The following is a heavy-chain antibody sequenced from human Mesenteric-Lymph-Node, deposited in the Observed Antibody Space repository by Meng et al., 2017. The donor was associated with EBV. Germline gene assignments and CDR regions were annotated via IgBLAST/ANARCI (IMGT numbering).Heavy chain of an antibody. Sequence: ESGPGLLKPSEPLSLTCTASAASISSGGYYWNWIRQSPGKGLELIGYIFYGGYTYYNLALKSRVTISVDVSKNQFSLKLTSVTAADTAVYYCARMEFTYSWYFDLWGRGTLVTVFS. CDR1: AASISSGGYY. CDR3: ARMEFTYSWYFDL. CDR2: IFYGGYT. D-gene: IGHD1-1*01. V-gene: IGHV4-30-4*01. J-gene: IGHJ2*01.